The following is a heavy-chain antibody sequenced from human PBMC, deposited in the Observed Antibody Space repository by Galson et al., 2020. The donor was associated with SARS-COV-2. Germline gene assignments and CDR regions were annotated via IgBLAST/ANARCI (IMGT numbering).Heavy chain of an antibody. V-gene: IGHV5-51*01. D-gene: IGHD3-22*01. CDR3: ARRDYYDSSAFPY. J-gene: IGHJ4*02. Sequence: GESLKISCKASGYTFSNYWIGWVRQMPGKGLEWMGLIHDGDSDTRYSPSFQGHVTISVDRAIATAYLQWSSLKASDTDIYFCARRDYYDSSAFPYWGRGTLVTVSS. CDR1: GYTFSNYW. CDR2: IHDGDSDT.